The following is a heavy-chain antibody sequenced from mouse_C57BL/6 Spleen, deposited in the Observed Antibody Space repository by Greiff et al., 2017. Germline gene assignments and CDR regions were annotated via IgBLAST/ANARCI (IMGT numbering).Heavy chain of an antibody. CDR2: ISSGGSYT. D-gene: IGHD2-3*01. CDR3: AKGGDDGYYDAMDY. J-gene: IGHJ4*01. V-gene: IGHV5-6*02. CDR1: GFTFSSYG. Sequence: EVMLVESGGDLVKPGGSLKLSCAASGFTFSSYGMSWVRQTPDKRLEWVATISSGGSYTYYPDSVKGRFTISRDNAKNTLYLQMSSLKSEDTAMYYCAKGGDDGYYDAMDYWGQGTSVTVSS.